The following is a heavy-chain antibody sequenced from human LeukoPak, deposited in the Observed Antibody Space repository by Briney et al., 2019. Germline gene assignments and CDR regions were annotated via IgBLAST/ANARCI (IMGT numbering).Heavy chain of an antibody. J-gene: IGHJ5*01. V-gene: IGHV3-30*14. CDR3: ARENFDS. CDR2: VSYEGTIK. Sequence: GGSLRLSCAASGFTFSSYAMHWVRQAPGKGLEWVAVVSYEGTIKYYSDSAKGRFTISRDNSANIISLQMNSLTTQDTATYYCARENFDSWGQGTLVAVSS. CDR1: GFTFSSYA.